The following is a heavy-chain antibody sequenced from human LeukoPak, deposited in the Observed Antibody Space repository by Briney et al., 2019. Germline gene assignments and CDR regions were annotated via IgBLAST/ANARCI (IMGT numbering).Heavy chain of an antibody. CDR1: GGSISSSSYY. J-gene: IGHJ5*02. D-gene: IGHD3-10*01. V-gene: IGHV4-39*01. CDR2: IYYSGST. CDR3: ARAPVLLWFGELLGWFDP. Sequence: SETLSLTCTVSGGSISSSSYYWGWIRQPPGKGLEWIGSIYYSGSTYYNPSLKSRVTISVDTSKNQFSLKLSSVTAAGTAVYYCARAPVLLWFGELLGWFDPWGQGTLVTVSS.